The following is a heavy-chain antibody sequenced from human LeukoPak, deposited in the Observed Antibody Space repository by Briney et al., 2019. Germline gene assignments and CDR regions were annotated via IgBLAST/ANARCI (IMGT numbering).Heavy chain of an antibody. J-gene: IGHJ4*02. Sequence: PGGSLRLSCATSGFTFSNFAMHWVRLAPGKGLHWVSFISYDGSRKYYADSVKGRFTISRDSSNNTVYLDMNSLGPEDTAVYFCARDHSYGYAYSFDFWGRGNLVTGSS. CDR1: GFTFSNFA. CDR3: ARDHSYGYAYSFDF. D-gene: IGHD5-18*01. V-gene: IGHV3-30*02. CDR2: ISYDGSRK.